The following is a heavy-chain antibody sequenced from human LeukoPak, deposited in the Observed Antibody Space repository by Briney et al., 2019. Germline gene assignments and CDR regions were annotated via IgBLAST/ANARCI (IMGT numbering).Heavy chain of an antibody. Sequence: PSQTLSLTCAISGDSVSSNSAAWTWIRQSPSRGLEWLGRTYYRSKWYNDYAVSVESRITINPDTSKNQFSLQLNSVTPEDTAVYYCARDQDGGRDDYNFGFPGAFDIWGQGTMVTVSS. CDR3: ARDQDGGRDDYNFGFPGAFDI. D-gene: IGHD5-24*01. J-gene: IGHJ3*02. CDR2: TYYRSKWYN. V-gene: IGHV6-1*01. CDR1: GDSVSSNSAA.